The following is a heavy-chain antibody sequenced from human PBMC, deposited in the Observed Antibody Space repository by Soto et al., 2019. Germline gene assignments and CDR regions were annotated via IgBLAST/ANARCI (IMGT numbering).Heavy chain of an antibody. CDR2: ISGSGGST. D-gene: IGHD6-13*01. CDR1: GFTFSSYA. V-gene: IGHV3-23*01. CDR3: AKAGIAAAGTGGGMDV. J-gene: IGHJ6*02. Sequence: GSLRLSCAASGFTFSSYAMSWVRQAPGKGLEWVSAISGSGGSTYYADSVKGRFTISRDNSKNTLYLQMNSLRAEDTAVYYCAKAGIAAAGTGGGMDVWGQGTTVTVSS.